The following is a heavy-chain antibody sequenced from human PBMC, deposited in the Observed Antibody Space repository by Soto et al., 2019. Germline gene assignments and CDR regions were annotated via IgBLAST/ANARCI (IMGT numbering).Heavy chain of an antibody. CDR1: GASLSSGGHY. CDR2: IFHTGTT. D-gene: IGHD3-22*01. CDR3: ARGLGYDSNGRFLAAFDV. J-gene: IGHJ3*01. Sequence: QVQLQESGPGLAKPSQTLSLTCTVSGASLSSGGHYWTWIRQVPGKALEWIGYIFHTGTTFYNPSLESRVVMSIEKSDNQFSLNLRSVTAADTAVYYCARGLGYDSNGRFLAAFDVWGQGTMVTVSS. V-gene: IGHV4-31*03.